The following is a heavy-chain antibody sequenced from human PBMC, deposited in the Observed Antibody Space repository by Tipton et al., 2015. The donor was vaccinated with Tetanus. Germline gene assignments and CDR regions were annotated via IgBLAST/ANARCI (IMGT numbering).Heavy chain of an antibody. J-gene: IGHJ4*02. V-gene: IGHV3-48*02. CDR1: GFTFSSYS. CDR2: ISSGSSTI. CDR3: ARDPPGGYSYGPFDY. D-gene: IGHD5-18*01. Sequence: SLRLSCAASGFTFSSYSMNWVRQAPGKGLEWVSYISSGSSTIYYADSVKGRFTISRDNAKNSLYLQMNSLRDEDTAVYYCARDPPGGYSYGPFDYWGQGTLVTVSS.